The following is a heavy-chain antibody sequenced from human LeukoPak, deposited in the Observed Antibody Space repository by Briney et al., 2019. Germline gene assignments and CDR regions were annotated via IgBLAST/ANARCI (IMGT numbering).Heavy chain of an antibody. V-gene: IGHV2-5*01. CDR1: GFSLRNSGEA. CDR2: INWNDDK. J-gene: IGHJ4*02. D-gene: IGHD6-19*01. CDR3: AHRHMPAVPGVFEN. Sequence: SGPTLVKPTQTLTLTCTFSGFSLRNSGEAVGWIRQPPGKALEWLAVINWNDDKRYRPSLKSRLTITKDTSKNQVVLTMTNMDPVDTATYFCAHRHMPAVPGVFENWGQGTLVTVSS.